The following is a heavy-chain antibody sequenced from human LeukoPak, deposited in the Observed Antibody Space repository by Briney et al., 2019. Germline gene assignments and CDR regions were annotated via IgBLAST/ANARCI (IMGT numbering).Heavy chain of an antibody. Sequence: PGRSLRLSCAASGFTFSCYGMHWVRQAPGKGLEWVAVISYDGSNKYYADSVKGRFTISRDNSKNTLYLQMNSLRAEDTAVYYCARGSGTSFDYWGQGTLVTVSS. V-gene: IGHV3-30*03. D-gene: IGHD6-13*01. J-gene: IGHJ4*02. CDR3: ARGSGTSFDY. CDR2: ISYDGSNK. CDR1: GFTFSCYG.